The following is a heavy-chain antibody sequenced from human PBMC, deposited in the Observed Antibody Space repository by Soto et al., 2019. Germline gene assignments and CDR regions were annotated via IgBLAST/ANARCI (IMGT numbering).Heavy chain of an antibody. Sequence: QVQLVQSGAEVERPGSSVKVSCKASGDTFNFYSINWVRQAPGVGLEWVGRVNPILSMSNYAQRFQGRVTMTADKSPSTAYMELRSLRSEDTAIYYCASSYGSGYRAFDYWGQGALVTVSS. CDR2: VNPILSMS. CDR3: ASSYGSGYRAFDY. V-gene: IGHV1-69*02. CDR1: GDTFNFYS. J-gene: IGHJ4*02. D-gene: IGHD3-10*01.